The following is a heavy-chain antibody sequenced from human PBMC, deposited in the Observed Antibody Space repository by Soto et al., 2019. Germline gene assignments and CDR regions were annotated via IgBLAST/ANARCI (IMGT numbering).Heavy chain of an antibody. CDR1: GFTFGDYA. Sequence: GGSLRLSCTASGFTFGDYAMSWVRQAPGKGLEWVGFIRSKAYGGTTEYAASVKGRFTISRDDSKSIAYLQMNSLKTEDTAVYYCTRAGTRITIFGVVNMAFDIWGQGTMVT. CDR3: TRAGTRITIFGVVNMAFDI. CDR2: IRSKAYGGTT. V-gene: IGHV3-49*04. D-gene: IGHD3-3*01. J-gene: IGHJ3*02.